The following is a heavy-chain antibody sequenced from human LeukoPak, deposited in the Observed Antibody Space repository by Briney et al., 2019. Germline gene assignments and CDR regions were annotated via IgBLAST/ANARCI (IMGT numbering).Heavy chain of an antibody. CDR2: ISAYNGNT. D-gene: IGHD5-18*01. V-gene: IGHV1-18*01. CDR1: GYTFTSYG. CDR3: ARDRDTAMVTLNDY. Sequence: ASVKVSCKASGYTFTSYGISWVRQAPGRGLEWMGWISAYNGNTNYAQKLQGRVTMTTDTSTSTAYMELRSLRSDDTAVYYCARDRDTAMVTLNDYWGQGTLVTVSS. J-gene: IGHJ4*02.